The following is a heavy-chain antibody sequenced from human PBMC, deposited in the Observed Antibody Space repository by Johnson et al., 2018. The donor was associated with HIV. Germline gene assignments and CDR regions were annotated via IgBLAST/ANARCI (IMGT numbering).Heavy chain of an antibody. Sequence: VQLVESGGGVVQPGRSLRLSCAASGFTFSSYAMHWVRQAPGKGLEWVAVISYDGSNKYYADSVKGRFTISSDNSKNTLYLQMNSLRAEDTAVYYCARDLSMIVVANAFDIWGQGTMVTVSS. CDR3: ARDLSMIVVANAFDI. CDR2: ISYDGSNK. D-gene: IGHD3-22*01. J-gene: IGHJ3*02. V-gene: IGHV3-30-3*01. CDR1: GFTFSSYA.